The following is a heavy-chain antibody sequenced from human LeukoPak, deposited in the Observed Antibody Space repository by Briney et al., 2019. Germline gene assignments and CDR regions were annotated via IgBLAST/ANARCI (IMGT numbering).Heavy chain of an antibody. Sequence: GGSLRLSCAASGFTFSSYGMHWVRQAPGKGLEWVAVISYDGSNKYYADSVKGRFTISRDNSKNTLYLQMNSLRAEDTAVYYCAKDSNPYSSSPYYFDYWGQGTLVTVSS. J-gene: IGHJ4*02. CDR2: ISYDGSNK. V-gene: IGHV3-30*18. D-gene: IGHD6-13*01. CDR3: AKDSNPYSSSPYYFDY. CDR1: GFTFSSYG.